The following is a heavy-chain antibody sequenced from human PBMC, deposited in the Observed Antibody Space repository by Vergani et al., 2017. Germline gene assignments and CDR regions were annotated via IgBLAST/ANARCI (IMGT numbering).Heavy chain of an antibody. CDR2: IGSSSSYI. D-gene: IGHD3-16*01. V-gene: IGHV3-21*04. CDR1: GFTFSSYS. CDR3: SRDVGEATAFNC. Sequence: EVQLVESGGGLVKPGGSLRLSCVASGFTFSSYSMNWVRQAPGKGLEWVSSIGSSSSYIYYADSVKGRFTISRDNAKNSLYLQMNSLRAEDTAVYYCSRDVGEATAFNCWGQGTLVTVSS. J-gene: IGHJ4*02.